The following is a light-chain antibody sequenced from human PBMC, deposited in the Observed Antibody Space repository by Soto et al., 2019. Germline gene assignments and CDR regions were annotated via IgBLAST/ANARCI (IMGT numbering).Light chain of an antibody. Sequence: DIQMTQSPSTLSACVGDRVTITCRASQSISTWLAWYQQKPGKAPKLLISKASSLQSGVPSRFSGSGSGAEFTLTISSLQPDDFATYYCQQYLTFVTFGRGTKVEI. CDR2: KAS. CDR3: QQYLTFVT. CDR1: QSISTW. J-gene: IGKJ4*01. V-gene: IGKV1-5*03.